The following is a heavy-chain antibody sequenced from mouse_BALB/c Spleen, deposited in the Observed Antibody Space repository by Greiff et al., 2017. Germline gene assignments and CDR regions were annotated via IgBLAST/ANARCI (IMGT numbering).Heavy chain of an antibody. CDR3: ARLGTGFDY. CDR1: GVDFSRYW. D-gene: IGHD4-1*01. V-gene: IGHV4-1*02. Sequence: TASGVDFSRYWMSWVRQAPGKGLEWIGEINPDSSTINYTPSLKDKFIISRDNAKNTLYLQMTKVRSEDTALYYCARLGTGFDYWGQGTTLTVSS. J-gene: IGHJ2*01. CDR2: INPDSSTI.